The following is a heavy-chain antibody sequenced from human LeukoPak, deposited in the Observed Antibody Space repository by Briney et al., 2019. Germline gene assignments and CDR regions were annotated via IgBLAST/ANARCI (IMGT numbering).Heavy chain of an antibody. Sequence: SETLSLTCAVSGASVSSGNWWNWARQSPGKGLEWIAEILYTGDTNYNPSLRSRVTLSIDNSNNEASLKLASVTAADSAVYYCARAQRGCSANSCYLDPWGPGILVTVSS. CDR3: ARAQRGCSANSCYLDP. J-gene: IGHJ5*02. CDR2: ILYTGDT. D-gene: IGHD2-15*01. CDR1: GASVSSGNW. V-gene: IGHV4-4*02.